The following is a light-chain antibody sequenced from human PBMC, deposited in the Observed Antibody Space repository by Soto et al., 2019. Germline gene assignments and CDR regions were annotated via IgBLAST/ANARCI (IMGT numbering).Light chain of an antibody. CDR1: QIVSSTY. V-gene: IGKV3-20*01. Sequence: EIVLTQSPGTLSLSPGERATLSCRASQIVSSTYLAWFQQKPGQAPRLLIYGASTRATGIPDRFSGSGSGTDCTLTISGLEPEDFAFYYCQQYDVTPPNTFGGGTKVEV. CDR2: GAS. CDR3: QQYDVTPPNT. J-gene: IGKJ4*01.